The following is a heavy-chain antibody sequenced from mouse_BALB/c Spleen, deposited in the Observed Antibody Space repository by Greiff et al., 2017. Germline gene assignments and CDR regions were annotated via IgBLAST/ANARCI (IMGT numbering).Heavy chain of an antibody. V-gene: IGHV1-80*01. J-gene: IGHJ4*01. D-gene: IGHD1-2*01. CDR2: IYPGDGDT. CDR1: GYAFSSYW. Sequence: VMLVESGAELVRPGSSVKISCKASGYAFSSYWMNWVKQRPGQGLEWIGQIYPGDGDTNYNGKFKGKATLTADKSSSTAYMQLSSLTSEDSAVYFCARGGYGYYYAMDYWGQGTSVTVSS. CDR3: ARGGYGYYYAMDY.